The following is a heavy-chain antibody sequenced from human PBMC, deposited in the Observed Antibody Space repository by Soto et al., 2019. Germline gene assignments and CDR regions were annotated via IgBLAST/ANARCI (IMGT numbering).Heavy chain of an antibody. D-gene: IGHD3-3*01. CDR3: ARGLGGANYDFWSGPSDY. CDR1: GGSVSSGSYY. Sequence: SETLSLTCTVSGGSVSSGSYYWSWIRQPPGKGLEWIGYIYYSGSTNYNPSLKSRVTISVDTSKNQFSLKLSSVTAADTAVYYCARGLGGANYDFWSGPSDYWGQGTLVTVSS. J-gene: IGHJ4*02. V-gene: IGHV4-61*01. CDR2: IYYSGST.